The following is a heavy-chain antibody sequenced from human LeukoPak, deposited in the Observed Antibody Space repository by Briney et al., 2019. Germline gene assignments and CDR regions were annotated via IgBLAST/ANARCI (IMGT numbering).Heavy chain of an antibody. CDR2: ISGSGGST. CDR1: GFTFSSYA. Sequence: GGSLRLSCAASGFTFSSYAMSWVRQAPGKGLEWVSAISGSGGSTYYADSVKGRFTISRDNSKNTLYLQMNSLRAEDTAVYYCAKDSLGGSGSPSFDYWGRGTLVTVSS. CDR3: AKDSLGGSGSPSFDY. D-gene: IGHD3-10*01. V-gene: IGHV3-23*01. J-gene: IGHJ4*02.